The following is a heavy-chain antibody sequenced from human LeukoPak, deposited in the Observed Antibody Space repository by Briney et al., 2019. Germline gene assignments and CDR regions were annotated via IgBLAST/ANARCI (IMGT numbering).Heavy chain of an antibody. D-gene: IGHD6-19*01. Sequence: GGSLRLSCSASGFTFSSYATHWVRQAPGKGPEYVAAISSNGGNTNYADPVKGRFTISRDNSKNTLYLQMSSLRIEDTAVYYCVKDHGYSSGWYVRGFDYWGQGTLVTVSS. V-gene: IGHV3-64D*06. CDR1: GFTFSSYA. J-gene: IGHJ4*02. CDR3: VKDHGYSSGWYVRGFDY. CDR2: ISSNGGNT.